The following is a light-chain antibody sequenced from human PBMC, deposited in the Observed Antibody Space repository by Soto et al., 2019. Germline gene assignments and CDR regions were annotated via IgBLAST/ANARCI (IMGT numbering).Light chain of an antibody. CDR1: QDIDKY. J-gene: IGKJ2*01. CDR3: QKYNNAPYT. V-gene: IGKV1-27*01. Sequence: DIQMTQSPSSLSASVGDRVTITCRASQDIDKYLVWIQQKPGKVPKLLIYAASTLQSGVPSRFSGSGFGTDFPLTISGLQPEDVATYYCQKYNNAPYTFGQGTKLEL. CDR2: AAS.